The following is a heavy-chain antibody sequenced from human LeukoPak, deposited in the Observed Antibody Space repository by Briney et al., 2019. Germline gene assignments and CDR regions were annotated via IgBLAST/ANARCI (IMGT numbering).Heavy chain of an antibody. V-gene: IGHV4-59*12. CDR1: GGSISNYY. CDR3: ARGGAAGYNWFDP. D-gene: IGHD6-13*01. CDR2: IYYRGST. Sequence: SETLSLTCTLPGGSISNYYGSWIRQPPGKGLECSGYIYYRGSTNHNPPLKSRVTIPVDTSKHKFSLNLTCMTSADTAVYYCARGGAAGYNWFDPWGQGTLVTVSS. J-gene: IGHJ5*02.